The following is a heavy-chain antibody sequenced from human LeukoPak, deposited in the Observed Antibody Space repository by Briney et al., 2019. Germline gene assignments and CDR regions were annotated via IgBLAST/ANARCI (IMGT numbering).Heavy chain of an antibody. CDR1: GYTFTSYG. CDR2: ISAYNGNT. J-gene: IGHJ4*02. D-gene: IGHD2-2*02. CDR3: AIDLVNNLGYCSSTSCYRYFDY. V-gene: IGHV1-18*01. Sequence: ASVKVSCKASGYTFTSYGISWVRQAPGQGLEWMGWISAYNGNTNYAQKLQGRVTMTTDTSTSTAYMELRILRSDDTAVYYCAIDLVNNLGYCSSTSCYRYFDYWGQGTLVTVSS.